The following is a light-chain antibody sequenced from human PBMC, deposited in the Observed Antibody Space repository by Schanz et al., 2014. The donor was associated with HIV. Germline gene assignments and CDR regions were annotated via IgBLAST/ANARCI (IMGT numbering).Light chain of an antibody. Sequence: QSVLTQPASVSGSPGQSITISCTGTSSDVGGYNYVSWYQHHPGKAPKLMIYGVSNRPSGVSNRFSGSKSGNTASLTISGLQAEDEADYYCSSYTSSNTVVFGGGTKLTVL. J-gene: IGLJ3*02. CDR1: SSDVGGYNY. V-gene: IGLV2-14*03. CDR3: SSYTSSNTVV. CDR2: GVS.